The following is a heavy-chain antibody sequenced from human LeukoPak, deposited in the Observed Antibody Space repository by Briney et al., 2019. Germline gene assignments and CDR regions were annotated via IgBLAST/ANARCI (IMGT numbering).Heavy chain of an antibody. J-gene: IGHJ6*02. CDR1: GGSISSYY. Sequence: SETLSLTCTVSGGSISSYYWSWIRQPPGKGLEWIGHIYYSGSTNYNPSLKSRVTISVDTSKNQFSLKLSSVTAADTAVYYCARVTAVYYGMDVWGQGTTVTVSS. CDR3: ARVTAVYYGMDV. V-gene: IGHV4-59*01. CDR2: IYYSGST. D-gene: IGHD6-19*01.